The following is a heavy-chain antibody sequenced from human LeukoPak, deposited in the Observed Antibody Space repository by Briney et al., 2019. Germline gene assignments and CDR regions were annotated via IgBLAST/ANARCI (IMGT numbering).Heavy chain of an antibody. V-gene: IGHV3-30*19. Sequence: GRSLRLSCGASGFTFSSFGMYWVRQPPGKGLEWVAVISFDGSNKYYADSVKGRFTISRGNSKNTLYLQMNSLRAEDTAVYYCAREELGSSLGFDPWGQGTLVTVSS. CDR2: ISFDGSNK. J-gene: IGHJ5*02. CDR1: GFTFSSFG. D-gene: IGHD3-16*01. CDR3: AREELGSSLGFDP.